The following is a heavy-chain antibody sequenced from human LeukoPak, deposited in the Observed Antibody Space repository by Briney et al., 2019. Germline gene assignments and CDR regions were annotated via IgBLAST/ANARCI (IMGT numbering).Heavy chain of an antibody. CDR1: GGSFSGYY. V-gene: IGHV4-34*01. J-gene: IGHJ4*02. Sequence: SETLSLTCAAYGGSFSGYYWSWIRQPPGKGLEWIGEINHSGSTNYNPSLKSRVTISVDTSKNQFSLKLSSVTAADTAVYYCARMVGIVDYWGQGTLVTVSS. D-gene: IGHD2-21*01. CDR2: INHSGST. CDR3: ARMVGIVDY.